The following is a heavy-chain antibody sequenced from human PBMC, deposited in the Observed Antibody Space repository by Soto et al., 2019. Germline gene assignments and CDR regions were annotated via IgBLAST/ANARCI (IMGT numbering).Heavy chain of an antibody. CDR3: ARDNGHDAFDI. V-gene: IGHV3-7*01. D-gene: IGHD2-8*01. CDR2: IKQDGSEK. Sequence: GGSLRLSCAASGFTFNNYGMHWVRQAPGKGLEWVANIKQDGSEKYYVDSVKGRFTISRDNAKNSLYLQMNSLRAEDTAVYYCARDNGHDAFDIWGQGTMVTVSS. J-gene: IGHJ3*02. CDR1: GFTFNNYG.